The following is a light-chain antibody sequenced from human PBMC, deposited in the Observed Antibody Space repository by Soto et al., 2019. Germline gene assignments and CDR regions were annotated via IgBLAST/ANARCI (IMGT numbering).Light chain of an antibody. V-gene: IGKV3-15*01. CDR3: QHYNNWPPIT. Sequence: EIVMTQSPGTLSVYPGERATLSCRASQSVSSSLAWYQQKPGQAPRLLIYGASTRATGIPARFSGSGSGTEFTLTISSLQSEDLAVYYCQHYNNWPPITFGQGTRLEIK. CDR2: GAS. CDR1: QSVSSS. J-gene: IGKJ5*01.